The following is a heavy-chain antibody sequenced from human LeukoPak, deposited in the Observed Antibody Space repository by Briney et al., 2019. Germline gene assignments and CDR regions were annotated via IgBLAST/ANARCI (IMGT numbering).Heavy chain of an antibody. D-gene: IGHD7-27*01. CDR3: ARTRNWAFDAFDI. Sequence: GGSLRLSCAASGFTFSSYAMTWVRQAPVKGLEWVSSISGSGGSAYYADSVKGRFTISRDYSRNTLYLQMNSLRVEVSAIYYCARTRNWAFDAFDIWGQGTMVTVSS. V-gene: IGHV3-23*01. J-gene: IGHJ3*02. CDR2: ISGSGGSA. CDR1: GFTFSSYA.